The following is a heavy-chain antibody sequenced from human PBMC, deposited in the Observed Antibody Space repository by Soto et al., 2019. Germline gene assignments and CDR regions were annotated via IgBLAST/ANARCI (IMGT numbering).Heavy chain of an antibody. D-gene: IGHD2-2*01. CDR2: IYYSGST. V-gene: IGHV4-59*01. Sequence: SETLSLTCTVSGGYISSYYWTWIRQPPGKGLEWIGYIYYSGSTNYNPSLKSRVTMSIDTSKNQFSLKLSSVTAADTAVYYCARAFGSAMPSLFWGQGTLVTVSS. CDR3: ARAFGSAMPSLF. J-gene: IGHJ4*02. CDR1: GGYISSYY.